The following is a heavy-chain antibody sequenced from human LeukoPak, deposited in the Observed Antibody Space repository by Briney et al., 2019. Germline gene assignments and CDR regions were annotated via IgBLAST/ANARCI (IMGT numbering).Heavy chain of an antibody. J-gene: IGHJ5*02. CDR1: GGSISSYY. Sequence: SETLSLTCTVSGGSISSYYWSWIRQPPGKGLEWIGYIYYSGSTNYNPSLKSRVTISVDTSKNQFSLKLSSVTAANTAVYYCARAAWFDPWGQGTLVTVSS. V-gene: IGHV4-59*01. CDR2: IYYSGST. CDR3: ARAAWFDP. D-gene: IGHD6-25*01.